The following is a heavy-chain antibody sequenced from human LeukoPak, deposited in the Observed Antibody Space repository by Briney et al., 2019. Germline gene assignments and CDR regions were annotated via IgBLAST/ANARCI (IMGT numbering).Heavy chain of an antibody. CDR3: AGGGYCSGGSCYDY. Sequence: PSETLSLTCAVSGGSISSGGYSWSWIRQPPGQGLEWIGYIYHSGSTYYNPSLKSRVTISVDRSKNQFSLKLSSVTAADTAVYYCAGGGYCSGGSCYDYWGQGTLVTVSS. V-gene: IGHV4-30-2*01. CDR1: GGSISSGGYS. D-gene: IGHD2-15*01. J-gene: IGHJ4*02. CDR2: IYHSGST.